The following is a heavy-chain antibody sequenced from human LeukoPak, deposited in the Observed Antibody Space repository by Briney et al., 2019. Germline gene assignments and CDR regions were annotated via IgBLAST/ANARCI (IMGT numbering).Heavy chain of an antibody. D-gene: IGHD6-6*01. J-gene: IGHJ4*02. CDR3: ARVKAAARSFDY. V-gene: IGHV4-31*03. Sequence: PSETLSLTCTVSGGSISSGGYYWSWIRQHPGKGLEWIGYIYYSGSTYYNPSLKSRVTISVDRSKNQFSLKLSSVTAADTAVYYCARVKAAARSFDYWGQGTLVTVSS. CDR1: GGSISSGGYY. CDR2: IYYSGST.